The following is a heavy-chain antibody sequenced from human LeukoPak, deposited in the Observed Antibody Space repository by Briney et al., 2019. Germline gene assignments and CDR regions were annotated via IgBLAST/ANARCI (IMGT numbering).Heavy chain of an antibody. CDR3: ARQLNYYDSKGAFDY. CDR1: GASISSGSYY. CDR2: IYTSGST. Sequence: PSETLSLTCTVSGASISSGSYYWSWIRQPAGKGLEWIGRIYTSGSTNYNPSLKSRVTISVDTSKNQFSLKLSSVTAADTAVYYCARQLNYYDSKGAFDYWGREPWSPSPQ. V-gene: IGHV4-61*02. J-gene: IGHJ4*02. D-gene: IGHD3-22*01.